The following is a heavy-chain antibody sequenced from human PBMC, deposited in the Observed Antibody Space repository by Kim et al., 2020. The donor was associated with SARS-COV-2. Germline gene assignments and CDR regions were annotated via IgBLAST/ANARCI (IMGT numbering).Heavy chain of an antibody. CDR3: ARDPYYYDSSGYYGSKYYFDY. D-gene: IGHD3-22*01. J-gene: IGHJ4*02. V-gene: IGHV3-48*02. CDR1: GFTFSRCS. Sequence: GGSLRLSCAASGFTFSRCSMSWVRQAPEKGLEWVSYISSSNSAIFYADSVKGLFTISRDNAKNSVYLQMNSLRDEDTAVYYCARDPYYYDSSGYYGSKYYFDYWGQGTLVTVSS. CDR2: ISSSNSAI.